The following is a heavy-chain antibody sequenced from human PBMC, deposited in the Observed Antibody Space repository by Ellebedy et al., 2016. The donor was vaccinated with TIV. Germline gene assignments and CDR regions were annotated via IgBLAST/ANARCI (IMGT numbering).Heavy chain of an antibody. J-gene: IGHJ4*02. CDR2: IIPILGIA. V-gene: IGHV1-69*10. D-gene: IGHD6-13*01. CDR1: GGTFSSYA. CDR3: AKTRYSSSWDHDDY. Sequence: ASVKVSCKASGGTFSSYAISWVRQAPGQGLEWMGGIIPILGIANYAQKFQGRVTMTRDTSASTVYMELSSLRSEDTALYYCAKTRYSSSWDHDDYWGQGTLVTVSS.